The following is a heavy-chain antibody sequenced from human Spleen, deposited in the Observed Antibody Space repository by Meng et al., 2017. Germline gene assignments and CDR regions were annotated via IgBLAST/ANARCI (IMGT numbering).Heavy chain of an antibody. Sequence: QVQLQESGPGLVKPSQTLSLTFTVSGASISRIGYYWSWIRQHPGKGLEWVGYIYYTGNTDYNPSLNSRLTISVDMSKNQFSLKLSSVTAADTAVYYCARVLRSTRHFDYWGQGALVTVSS. CDR2: IYYTGNT. J-gene: IGHJ4*02. V-gene: IGHV4-31*03. CDR3: ARVLRSTRHFDY. CDR1: GASISRIGYY.